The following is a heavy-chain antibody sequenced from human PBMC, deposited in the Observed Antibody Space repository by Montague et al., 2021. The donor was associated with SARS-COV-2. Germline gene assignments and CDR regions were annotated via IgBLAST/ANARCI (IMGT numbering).Heavy chain of an antibody. D-gene: IGHD5-18*01. Sequence: SETLSLTCNVSGRSMRSDRFYWVWIRQPPGRSLEWIGYVLYSGTTYYNPSLKSRVTISANTSKNEFFLEMTSVTAADTAVYYCARGSYGPDAFDIWGQGTMVTVSS. CDR1: GRSMRSDRFY. J-gene: IGHJ3*02. CDR2: VLYSGTT. CDR3: ARGSYGPDAFDI. V-gene: IGHV4-39*07.